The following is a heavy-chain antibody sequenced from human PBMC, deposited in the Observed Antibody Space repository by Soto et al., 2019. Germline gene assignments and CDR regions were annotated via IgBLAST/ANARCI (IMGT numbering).Heavy chain of an antibody. D-gene: IGHD5-18*01. J-gene: IGHJ5*02. CDR1: GFTFSSYA. V-gene: IGHV3-23*01. CDR3: AKRSFGYRNGNPLA. CDR2: ISGSGGST. Sequence: GGSLRLSCAASGFTFSSYAMSWVRQAPGKGLEWVSAISGSGGSTYYADSVKGRFTISRDNSKNTLYLQMNSLRAEDTAVYYCAKRSFGYRNGNPLAWGQGTLVTVSS.